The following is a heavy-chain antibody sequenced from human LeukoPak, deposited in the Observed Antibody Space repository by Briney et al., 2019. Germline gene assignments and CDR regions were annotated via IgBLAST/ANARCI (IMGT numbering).Heavy chain of an antibody. V-gene: IGHV4-61*02. Sequence: SETLSLTCTVSGGSISSGSYYWSWIRQPAGKGLEWIGRIYTSGSTNYNPSLKSRVTISVDTSKNQFSLKLSSVTAADTAVYYCAREGRFLEWTRGYYYYYMDVWGKGTTVTVSS. D-gene: IGHD3-3*01. CDR2: IYTSGST. J-gene: IGHJ6*03. CDR1: GGSISSGSYY. CDR3: AREGRFLEWTRGYYYYYMDV.